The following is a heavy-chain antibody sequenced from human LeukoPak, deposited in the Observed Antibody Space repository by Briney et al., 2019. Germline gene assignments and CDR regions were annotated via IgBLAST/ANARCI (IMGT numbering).Heavy chain of an antibody. D-gene: IGHD3-10*01. Sequence: GRSLRLSCAASGFTFGSHAIHWVRQSPGKGLEWVAVISYDGSNIYYADSVKGRFTISRDNSKNTLYLQMNSLRAEDTAIYYCAKRGPIYSASPGNYFDYWGQGTLVTVSS. CDR2: ISYDGSNI. V-gene: IGHV3-30-3*02. J-gene: IGHJ4*02. CDR1: GFTFGSHA. CDR3: AKRGPIYSASPGNYFDY.